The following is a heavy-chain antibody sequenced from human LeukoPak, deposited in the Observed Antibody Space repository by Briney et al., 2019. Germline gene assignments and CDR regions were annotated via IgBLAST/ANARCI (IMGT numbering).Heavy chain of an antibody. V-gene: IGHV4-61*02. CDR2: IYTSGST. CDR1: GGSISSGSYY. J-gene: IGHJ6*03. Sequence: SQTLSLTCTVSGGSISSGSYYWSWIRQPAGKGLEWIGRIYTSGSTNYNPSLKSRVTISVDTSKNQFSLKLSSVTAADTAVYYCARVQRQLVLSYYYYYMDVWGKGTTVTVSS. CDR3: ARVQRQLVLSYYYYYMDV. D-gene: IGHD6-13*01.